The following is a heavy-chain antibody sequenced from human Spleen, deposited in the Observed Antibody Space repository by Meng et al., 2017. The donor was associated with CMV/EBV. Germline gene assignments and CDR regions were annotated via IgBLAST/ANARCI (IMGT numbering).Heavy chain of an antibody. J-gene: IGHJ4*02. V-gene: IGHV1-2*02. Sequence: ASVKVSCKASGYTFTGYYIHWVRQAPGQGLEWLGWINAKNGGTNYARKFQGRITMTRDTSINTAYMELSRLRSDDTAVYYCARGEGGKATTGGRDDCWGQGTLVTVSS. CDR3: ARGEGGKATTGGRDDC. D-gene: IGHD1-1*01. CDR1: GYTFTGYY. CDR2: INAKNGGT.